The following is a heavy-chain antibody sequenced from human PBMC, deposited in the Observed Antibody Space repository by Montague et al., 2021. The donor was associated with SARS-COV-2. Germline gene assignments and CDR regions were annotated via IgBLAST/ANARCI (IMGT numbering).Heavy chain of an antibody. CDR2: MYYSGST. CDR3: ARDDIVLQGVTKGMDV. V-gene: IGHV4-39*07. CDR1: GGSISSSNYY. Sequence: SETLSLTCTVSGGSISSSNYYWGWIRQPTGKGLEWIGNMYYSGSTYYNPYLKSRVTISIDTSKNQFSLKLSSVTAADTAVYYCARDDIVLQGVTKGMDVWGQGTTVTVSS. J-gene: IGHJ6*02. D-gene: IGHD2-15*01.